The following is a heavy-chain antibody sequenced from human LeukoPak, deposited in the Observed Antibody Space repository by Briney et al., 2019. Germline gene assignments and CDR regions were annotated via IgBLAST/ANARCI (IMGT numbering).Heavy chain of an antibody. CDR1: GFTFSSYA. D-gene: IGHD3-22*01. CDR2: ISGSGGST. J-gene: IGHJ4*02. CDR3: AKVCSYYDSKDY. V-gene: IGHV3-23*01. Sequence: GGSLRLSCAASGFTFSSYAMSWVRQAPGKGLEWVSAISGSGGSTYYADSVKGRFTISRDNSKNTLYLQMNSLRAEVTAVYYCAKVCSYYDSKDYWGQGTLVTVSS.